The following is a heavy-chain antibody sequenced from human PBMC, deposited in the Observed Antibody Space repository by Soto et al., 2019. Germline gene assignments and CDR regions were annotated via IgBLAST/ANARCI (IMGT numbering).Heavy chain of an antibody. V-gene: IGHV3-73*02. J-gene: IGHJ6*02. Sequence: EVQLVESGGGLVQPGGSLKLSCAASGFTFSGSAMHWVRQASGKGLEWVGRIRSKANSYATAYAASVKGRFTISRDDSKNTAYLQMNSLKTEDTAVYYCTRQRCSSTSCYYGMDVWGQGTTVTVSS. CDR1: GFTFSGSA. CDR2: IRSKANSYAT. CDR3: TRQRCSSTSCYYGMDV. D-gene: IGHD2-2*01.